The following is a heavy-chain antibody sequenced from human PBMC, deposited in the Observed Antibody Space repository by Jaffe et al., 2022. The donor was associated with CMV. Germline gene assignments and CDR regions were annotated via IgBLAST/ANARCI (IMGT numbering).Heavy chain of an antibody. D-gene: IGHD3-10*01. Sequence: EVQLVESGGGLVKPGGSLRLSCAASGFTFSSYSMNWVRQAPGKGLEWVSSISSSSSYIYYADSVKGRFTISRDNAKNSLYLQMNSLRAEDTAVYYCARGTMVRGVPEDFDYWGQGTLVTVSS. V-gene: IGHV3-21*01. J-gene: IGHJ4*02. CDR2: ISSSSSYI. CDR1: GFTFSSYS. CDR3: ARGTMVRGVPEDFDY.